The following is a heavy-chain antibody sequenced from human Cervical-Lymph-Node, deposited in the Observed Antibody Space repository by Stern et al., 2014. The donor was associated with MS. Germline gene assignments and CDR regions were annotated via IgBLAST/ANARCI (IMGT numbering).Heavy chain of an antibody. CDR3: ARDLRLADYYYGMDV. D-gene: IGHD6-19*01. J-gene: IGHJ6*02. CDR2: IWYDGSNK. CDR1: GFTFSSCG. V-gene: IGHV3-33*01. Sequence: VQLEESGGGVVQPGRSLRLSCAASGFTFSSCGLYWVRQAPGKGLGWVAVIWYDGSNKYYADSVKGRFTISRDNSKNTLYLQMNSLRAEDTAVYYCARDLRLADYYYGMDVWGQGTTVTVSS.